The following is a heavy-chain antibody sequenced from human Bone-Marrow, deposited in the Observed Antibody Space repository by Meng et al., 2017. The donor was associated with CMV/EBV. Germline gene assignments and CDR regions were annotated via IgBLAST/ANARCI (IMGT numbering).Heavy chain of an antibody. V-gene: IGHV3-30*03. CDR3: ARDHPRRFSGMDV. J-gene: IGHJ6*02. Sequence: GESLKISCAASGFTFSSYSMNWIRQAPGKGLEWVAVVSFDGETKYYADSVKGRFTISRDNSKNTVYLQMNSLEREDTAVYYCARDHPRRFSGMDVWGQGTTVTVSS. CDR2: VSFDGETK. CDR1: GFTFSSYS. D-gene: IGHD3-16*01.